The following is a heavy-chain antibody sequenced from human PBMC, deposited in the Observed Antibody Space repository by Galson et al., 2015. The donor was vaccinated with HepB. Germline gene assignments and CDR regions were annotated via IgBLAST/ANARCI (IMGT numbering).Heavy chain of an antibody. CDR3: VKEYQTGSSWRKIGDYFES. V-gene: IGHV3-23*01. CDR1: GFTFSSSA. D-gene: IGHD6-13*01. J-gene: IGHJ4*02. CDR2: ISGSGRST. Sequence: SLRLSCAASGFTFSSSAMNWVRQAPGKGLEWVSGISGSGRSTYYGDSVKGRFIISRDNSKNTLYLQTNSPRDEDTAVYYCVKEYQTGSSWRKIGDYFESWGQGTLVTVSS.